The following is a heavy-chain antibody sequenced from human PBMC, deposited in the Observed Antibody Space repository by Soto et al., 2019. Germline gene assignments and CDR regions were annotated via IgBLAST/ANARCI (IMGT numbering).Heavy chain of an antibody. Sequence: QVQLVQSGAEVKKPGSSVKVSCKASGGTFSSYAISWVRQAPGQGLEWMGGIIPILGTANYAQKFQGRVTITADKSTSTAYMELSSLRSEDTAVYYCAIPEYSSSLHYYYYGMDVWGQGTTVTVSS. CDR2: IIPILGTA. J-gene: IGHJ6*02. D-gene: IGHD6-6*01. CDR3: AIPEYSSSLHYYYYGMDV. V-gene: IGHV1-69*06. CDR1: GGTFSSYA.